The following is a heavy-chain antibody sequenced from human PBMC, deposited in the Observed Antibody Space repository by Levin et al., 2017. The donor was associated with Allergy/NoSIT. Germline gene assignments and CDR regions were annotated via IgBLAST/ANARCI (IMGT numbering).Heavy chain of an antibody. CDR3: AKEQDCGGDCYPTHDAFDI. Sequence: GSLRLSCAASGFTFSSYGMHWVRQAPGKGLEWVAVISYDGSNKYYADSVKGRFTISRDNSKNTLYLQMNSLRAEDTAVYYCAKEQDCGGDCYPTHDAFDIWGQGTMVTVSS. CDR1: GFTFSSYG. V-gene: IGHV3-30*18. D-gene: IGHD2-21*02. CDR2: ISYDGSNK. J-gene: IGHJ3*02.